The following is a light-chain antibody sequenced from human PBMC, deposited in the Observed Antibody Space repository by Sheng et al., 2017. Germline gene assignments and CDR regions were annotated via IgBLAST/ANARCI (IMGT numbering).Light chain of an antibody. CDR3: QQCHTYSRT. Sequence: DIQMTQSPSTLSASVGDRVTITCRASQSISNGLAWYQQKPGKAPKLLIYKASTLESGVPSRFSGSGSGTEFTLTISSLQPDDFATYYCQQCHTYSRTFGQGTKVEIK. CDR1: QSISNG. J-gene: IGKJ1*01. CDR2: KAS. V-gene: IGKV1-5*03.